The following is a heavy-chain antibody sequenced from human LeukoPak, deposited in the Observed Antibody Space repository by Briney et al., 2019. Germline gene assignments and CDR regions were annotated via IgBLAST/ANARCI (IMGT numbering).Heavy chain of an antibody. D-gene: IGHD6-19*01. J-gene: IGHJ4*02. CDR1: GFTFSSYA. V-gene: IGHV3-23*01. CDR3: AKDGPSSGWSRGDFDY. Sequence: PGGSLRLSCAASGFTFSSYAMSWVRQAPGKGLEWVSSISGSGVSTFYAGSVKGRFTISRDNSENTLFLRLNSLRAEDTALYYCAKDGPSSGWSRGDFDYWGQGSLVTVSS. CDR2: ISGSGVST.